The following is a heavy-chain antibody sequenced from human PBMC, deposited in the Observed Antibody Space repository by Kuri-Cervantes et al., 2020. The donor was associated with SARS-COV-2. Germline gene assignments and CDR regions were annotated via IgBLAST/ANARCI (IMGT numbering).Heavy chain of an antibody. CDR1: GGSISSSNW. V-gene: IGHV4-4*02. Sequence: SCAVSGGSISSSNWWSWVRQPPGKGLGWIGEIYHSGSTNYNPSLKSRVTISVDTSKNQFSLKLSSVTAADTAVYYCARLIGYSGYDYSFGYFDYWGQGTLVTVSS. CDR2: IYHSGST. J-gene: IGHJ4*02. D-gene: IGHD5-12*01. CDR3: ARLIGYSGYDYSFGYFDY.